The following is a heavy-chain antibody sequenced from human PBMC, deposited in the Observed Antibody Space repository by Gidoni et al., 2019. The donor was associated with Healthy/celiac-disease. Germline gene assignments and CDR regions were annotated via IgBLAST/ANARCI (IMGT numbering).Heavy chain of an antibody. Sequence: QLQLQESGPGLVKPSETLSLTCTVSGGSISSSSYYWGWIRQPPGKGLGWIGSIYYSGSTYYNPSLKSRVTISVDTSKNQFSLKLSSVTAADTAVYYCARGAGSAGGWFDPWGQGTLVTVSS. V-gene: IGHV4-39*01. CDR2: IYYSGST. D-gene: IGHD3-16*01. CDR3: ARGAGSAGGWFDP. CDR1: GGSISSSSYY. J-gene: IGHJ5*02.